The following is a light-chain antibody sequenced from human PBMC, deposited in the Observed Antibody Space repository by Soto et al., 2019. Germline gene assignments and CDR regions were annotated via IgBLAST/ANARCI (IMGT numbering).Light chain of an antibody. Sequence: IVLTHSPATLSVFPGERATLSFRASQSVNTLLAWYQQKPGQAPRLLIYRASTRATGFPDRFSGSGSGTEFTLTISSLQSEDFAVYSCQQYTKWPITLRQGIRLEIK. CDR3: QQYTKWPIT. J-gene: IGKJ5*01. CDR2: RAS. CDR1: QSVNTL. V-gene: IGKV3-15*01.